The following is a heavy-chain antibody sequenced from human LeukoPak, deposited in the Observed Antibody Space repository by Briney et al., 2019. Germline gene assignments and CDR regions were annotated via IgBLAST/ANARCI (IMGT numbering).Heavy chain of an antibody. Sequence: SETLSLTCTISGDSIGRINYFWGWIRQAPGKGLEWIVSMSYSGSTYYNPSLKSRVTISVDTSKNQFSLRLSSVTAADTAVYYCARVTVAFDIWGQGSMVTVSS. CDR3: ARVTVAFDI. V-gene: IGHV4-39*07. J-gene: IGHJ3*02. CDR2: MSYSGST. D-gene: IGHD4-17*01. CDR1: GDSIGRINYF.